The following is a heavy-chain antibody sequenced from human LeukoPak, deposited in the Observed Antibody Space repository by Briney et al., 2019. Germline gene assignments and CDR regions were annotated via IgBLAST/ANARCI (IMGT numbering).Heavy chain of an antibody. Sequence: SETLPLTCTVSGGSISRYYWSWIRQPAGKGLEWIGRIYTSGSTNYNPSLKSRVTMSVDTSKNQFSLKLSSVTAADTAVYYCARVAPDFWSGYYRVGWFDPWGQGTLVTVSS. CDR1: GGSISRYY. CDR2: IYTSGST. D-gene: IGHD3-3*01. J-gene: IGHJ5*02. CDR3: ARVAPDFWSGYYRVGWFDP. V-gene: IGHV4-4*07.